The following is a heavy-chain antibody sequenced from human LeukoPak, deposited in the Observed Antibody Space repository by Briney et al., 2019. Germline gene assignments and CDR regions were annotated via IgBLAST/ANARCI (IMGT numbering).Heavy chain of an antibody. CDR3: AREASGNYYVFDS. D-gene: IGHD1-26*01. V-gene: IGHV3-11*04. CDR2: ITNSGSST. Sequence: GGSLRLSCAASGFSFSNDYMSWIRQAPGRGLEWVSYITNSGSSTHYADAVKGRFTISRDNVKKSVHLHMTSLRAEDTGVYYCAREASGNYYVFDSWGQGTLVTVSS. J-gene: IGHJ4*02. CDR1: GFSFSNDY.